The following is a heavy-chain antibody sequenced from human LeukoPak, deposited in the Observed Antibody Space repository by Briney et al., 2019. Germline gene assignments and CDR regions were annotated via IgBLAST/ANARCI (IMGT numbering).Heavy chain of an antibody. J-gene: IGHJ4*02. CDR2: INPNSGGT. V-gene: IGHV1-2*02. D-gene: IGHD5-12*01. Sequence: ASVKVSCKASRYTFTGYYMHWVRQAPGQEREWMGWINPNSGGTNYAQKFQGRVTMTRDTSISTAYMELSRLRSDDTAVYYCARASSRIVVTIAYFWGQGPLVTVSS. CDR3: ARASSRIVVTIAYF. CDR1: RYTFTGYY.